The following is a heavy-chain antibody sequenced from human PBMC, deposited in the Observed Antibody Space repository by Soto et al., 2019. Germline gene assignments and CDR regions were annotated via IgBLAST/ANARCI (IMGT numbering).Heavy chain of an antibody. CDR2: IYYSGST. D-gene: IGHD3-10*01. CDR3: ARVRGYGSEDNNCFDP. V-gene: IGHV4-59*01. J-gene: IGHJ5*02. CDR1: GGSISSYY. Sequence: SETLSLTCTVSGGSISSYYWSWIRQPPGKGLEWIGYIYYSGSTNYNPSLKSRVTISVDTSKNQFSLKLSSVTAADTAVYYCARVRGYGSEDNNCFDPSGQGTLVTVSS.